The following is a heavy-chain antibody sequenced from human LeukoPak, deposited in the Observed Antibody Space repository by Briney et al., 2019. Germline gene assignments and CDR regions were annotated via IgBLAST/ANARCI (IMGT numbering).Heavy chain of an antibody. Sequence: GGSLRLSCAASGFMFSNYGMHWVRQAPGKGLEWVAVISYDGSYKYHADSVKGRFTISRDNSKNTLYLQMNSLRAEDTAVYFCAKVRSSRYYYYYMDVWGKGTTVTVSS. CDR3: AKVRSSRYYYYYMDV. CDR2: ISYDGSYK. D-gene: IGHD2-2*01. CDR1: GFMFSNYG. J-gene: IGHJ6*03. V-gene: IGHV3-30*18.